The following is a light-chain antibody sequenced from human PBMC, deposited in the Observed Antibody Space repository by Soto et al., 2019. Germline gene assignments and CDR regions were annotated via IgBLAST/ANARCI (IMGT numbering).Light chain of an antibody. V-gene: IGKV3-20*01. CDR1: QSVSSSY. Sequence: EIVLTQSPGTLSLSPGERATLSCRASQSVSSSYLAWYQQKPGQAPRLLIYGASSRATGIPDRFSGSGSGTDFTLTISRLEPEDCAEYYCHQYGSLYTFGQGTKLEIE. CDR3: HQYGSLYT. CDR2: GAS. J-gene: IGKJ2*01.